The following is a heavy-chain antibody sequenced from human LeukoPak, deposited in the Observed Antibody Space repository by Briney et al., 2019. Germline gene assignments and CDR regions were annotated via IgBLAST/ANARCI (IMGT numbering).Heavy chain of an antibody. CDR1: GGSFSGFY. D-gene: IGHD3-3*01. J-gene: IGHJ2*01. V-gene: IGHV4-34*01. Sequence: SETLSLTCAVYGGSFSGFYWSWIRQPPGEGLEWIGEINHSGSTNYSPSLKSRVTISVDTSKNQFSLKLSSVTAADTAVYYCARHQGVVDLWGRGSLVTVSS. CDR3: ARHQGVVDL. CDR2: INHSGST.